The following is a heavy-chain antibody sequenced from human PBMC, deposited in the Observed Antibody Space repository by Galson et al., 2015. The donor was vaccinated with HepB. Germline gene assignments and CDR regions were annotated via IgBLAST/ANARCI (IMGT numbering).Heavy chain of an antibody. V-gene: IGHV3-21*06. D-gene: IGHD3-22*01. J-gene: IGHJ4*02. Sequence: SLRLSCAASGFTFNSHAMDWVRQAPGKGLEWVSSISSRSGSIYYADSVRGRFTISRDNAKNSLFLQMNSLRAEDTAVYYCARAVSGYYALLDSWGQGTLVTVSS. CDR3: ARAVSGYYALLDS. CDR1: GFTFNSHA. CDR2: ISSRSGSI.